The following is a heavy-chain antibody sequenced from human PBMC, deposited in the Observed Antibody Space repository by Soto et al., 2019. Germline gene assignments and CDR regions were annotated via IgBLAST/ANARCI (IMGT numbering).Heavy chain of an antibody. D-gene: IGHD3-3*01. V-gene: IGHV4-39*01. CDR3: ARILFGVVTKYYFDY. CDR2: IYYSGST. J-gene: IGHJ4*02. Sequence: SETLSLTCTVSGGSISSSSYYWGWIRQPPGKGLEWIGSIYYSGSTYYNPSLKSRVTISVDTSKNQFSLKLSSVTAADTAVYYCARILFGVVTKYYFDYWGQGTLVTVSS. CDR1: GGSISSSSYY.